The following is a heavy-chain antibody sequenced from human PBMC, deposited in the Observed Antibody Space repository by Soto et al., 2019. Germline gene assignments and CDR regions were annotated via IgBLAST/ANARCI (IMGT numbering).Heavy chain of an antibody. CDR3: AREVQVHTPAFVY. J-gene: IGHJ4*02. Sequence: QVQLVQSGAEMKKPGSSVKVSCQSSGGTFNTYAMNWVRQAPGQGPEWMGDISPMFGAANYAPKFQGRVTITADESTGTSYMQLSSLASEDKALYFCAREVQVHTPAFVYWGQGTLVPVSS. V-gene: IGHV1-69*19. CDR1: GGTFNTYA. CDR2: ISPMFGAA. D-gene: IGHD3-10*01.